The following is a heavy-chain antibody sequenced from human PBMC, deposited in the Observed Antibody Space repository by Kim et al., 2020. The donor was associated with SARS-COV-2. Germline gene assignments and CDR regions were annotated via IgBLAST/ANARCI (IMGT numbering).Heavy chain of an antibody. CDR2: IKSKTDGGTT. CDR1: GFTFSNAW. Sequence: GGSLRLSCAASGFTFSNAWMSWVRQAPRKGLEWVGRIKSKTDGGTTDYAAPVKGRFTISRDDSKNTLYLQMNSLKTEDTAVYYCTTDFRSSIKPPFLEWLLKDAFDIWGQGTMVTVSS. CDR3: TTDFRSSIKPPFLEWLLKDAFDI. J-gene: IGHJ3*02. V-gene: IGHV3-15*01. D-gene: IGHD3-3*01.